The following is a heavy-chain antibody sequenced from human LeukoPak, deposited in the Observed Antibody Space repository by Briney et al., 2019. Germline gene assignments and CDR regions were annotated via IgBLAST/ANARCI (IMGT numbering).Heavy chain of an antibody. D-gene: IGHD6-19*01. CDR2: IYSGGNT. CDR1: GFTVSSNY. J-gene: IGHJ3*02. V-gene: IGHV3-66*01. Sequence: GGSLRLSCAASGFTVSSNYMSWVRQAPGKGLEWVSIIYSGGNTYYADSVEGRFTISRDNSKNTLYLQMNSLRAEDTAVYYCASTVGWYNAFDIWGQGTMVTVSS. CDR3: ASTVGWYNAFDI.